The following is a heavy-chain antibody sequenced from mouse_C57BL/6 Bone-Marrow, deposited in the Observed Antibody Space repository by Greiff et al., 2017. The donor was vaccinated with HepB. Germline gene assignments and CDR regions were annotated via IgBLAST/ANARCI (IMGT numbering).Heavy chain of an antibody. CDR1: GYAFSSSW. J-gene: IGHJ2*01. D-gene: IGHD2-4*01. V-gene: IGHV1-82*01. CDR2: IYPGDGDT. Sequence: QVQLKQSGPELVKPGASVKISCKASGYAFSSSWMNWVKQRPGKGLEWIGRIYPGDGDTNYNGKFKGKATLTADKSSSTAYMQLSSLTSEDSAVYFCARCYDYDPYYVDYWGQGTTLTVSS. CDR3: ARCYDYDPYYVDY.